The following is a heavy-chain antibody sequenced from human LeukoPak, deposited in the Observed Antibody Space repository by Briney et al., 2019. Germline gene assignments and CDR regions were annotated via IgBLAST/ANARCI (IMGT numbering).Heavy chain of an antibody. CDR1: GLPFSSNS. CDR3: ARKGSQWHFLVDL. CDR2: ITSSGHYI. D-gene: IGHD2/OR15-2a*01. J-gene: IGHJ4*01. Sequence: GGSLRLSREGSGLPFSSNSMSWVRQARGKGLGWVSSITSSGHYIYYADSVKGRSKISRDTANNSLYVQMNSLRVEDTAVYYCARKGSQWHFLVDLWGHGTLVNVYS. V-gene: IGHV3-21*01.